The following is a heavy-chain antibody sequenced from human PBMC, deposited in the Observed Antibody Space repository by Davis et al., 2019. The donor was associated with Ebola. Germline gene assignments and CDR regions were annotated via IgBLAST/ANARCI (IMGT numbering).Heavy chain of an antibody. J-gene: IGHJ6*02. CDR2: IIPILGIA. V-gene: IGHV1-69*02. CDR1: GYTFTGYY. D-gene: IGHD2-2*02. Sequence: AASVKVSCKASGYTFTGYYMHWVRQAPGQGLEWMGRIIPILGIANYAQKFQGRVTITADKSTSTAYMELSSLRSEDTAVYYCARGIVVVPAAIPRYYYYGMDVWGQGTTVTVSS. CDR3: ARGIVVVPAAIPRYYYYGMDV.